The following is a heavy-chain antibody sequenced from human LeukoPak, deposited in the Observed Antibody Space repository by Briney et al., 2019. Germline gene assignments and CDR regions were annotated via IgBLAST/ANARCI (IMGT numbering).Heavy chain of an antibody. Sequence: GGSLRLSCAASEFTFSNAWMNWVRQAPGKGLEWVSYISSSRRTISYADSVKGRFTISRDNAKNSLYLQMNSLRAEDTAVYYCARSSSRYCSGGSCYSGVLGYFDYWGQGTLVTVSS. CDR2: ISSSRRTI. D-gene: IGHD2-15*01. V-gene: IGHV3-48*01. CDR3: ARSSSRYCSGGSCYSGVLGYFDY. J-gene: IGHJ4*02. CDR1: EFTFSNAW.